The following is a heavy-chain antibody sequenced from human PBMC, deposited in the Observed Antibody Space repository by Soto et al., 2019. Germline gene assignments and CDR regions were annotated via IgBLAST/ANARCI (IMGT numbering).Heavy chain of an antibody. V-gene: IGHV1-2*02. D-gene: IGHD2-21*02. CDR3: ARLYCGGDCYYPLDY. CDR2: INPNSGGT. Sequence: ASVKVSCKASGYTFTGYYMHWVRQAPGQGLEWMGWINPNSGGTNYAQKFQGRVTMTRDTSISTAYMELSRLRSDDTAVYYCARLYCGGDCYYPLDYWGQGTLVTVSS. J-gene: IGHJ4*02. CDR1: GYTFTGYY.